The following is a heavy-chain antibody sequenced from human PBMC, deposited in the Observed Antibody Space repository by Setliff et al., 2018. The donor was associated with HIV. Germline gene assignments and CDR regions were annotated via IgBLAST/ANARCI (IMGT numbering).Heavy chain of an antibody. CDR2: SLYGGNT. CDR1: GGSVSSRGYY. Sequence: PSETLSLTCTVSGGSVSSRGYYWGWIRQPPGKGPEWIANSLYGGNTYYNPSLKSRVTISVDTSKNHFSLKLNSVTAADTAVYFCARPTTGVGGGAAFDIWGQGTMVTVSS. CDR3: ARPTTGVGGGAAFDI. V-gene: IGHV4-39*02. J-gene: IGHJ3*02. D-gene: IGHD2-8*01.